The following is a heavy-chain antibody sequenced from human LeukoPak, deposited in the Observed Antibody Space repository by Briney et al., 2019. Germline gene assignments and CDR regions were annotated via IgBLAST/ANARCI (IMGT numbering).Heavy chain of an antibody. J-gene: IGHJ4*02. D-gene: IGHD2-21*01. V-gene: IGHV3-30*03. CDR1: GFSFGSYG. CDR3: ARAYDKAYDY. Sequence: GGSLRLSCAASGFSFGSYGIHWVRQAPGKGLEWVAVISYDGSNKYYADFVKGRFTISRDNSKNTVSLHMNSLRAEDSAIYRCARAYDKAYDYWGQGTLVTVSS. CDR2: ISYDGSNK.